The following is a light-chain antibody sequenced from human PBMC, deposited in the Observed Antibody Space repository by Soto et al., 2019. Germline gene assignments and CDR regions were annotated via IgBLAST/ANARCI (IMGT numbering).Light chain of an antibody. J-gene: IGKJ5*01. V-gene: IGKV1-39*01. Sequence: DIQMTQSPSSLSASVGDRVTITCRASQSISNYLNWYQQKPGKAPKLLIYAATSLQSGVPSRISGSGSGTDFTLTISGPQPEDFATYYCQQSYSTPITFGQGTRLEIK. CDR2: AAT. CDR1: QSISNY. CDR3: QQSYSTPIT.